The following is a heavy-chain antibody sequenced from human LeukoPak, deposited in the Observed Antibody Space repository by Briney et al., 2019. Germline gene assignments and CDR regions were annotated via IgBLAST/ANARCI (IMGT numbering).Heavy chain of an antibody. Sequence: GGSLRLSCAASGFTFSSYAMWWARQAPGKGLEWVSSISSSSSYIYYADSVRGRFTISRDNAKNSLYLQMNSLRAEDTAVYYCAREEGDGYNFDYWGQGTLVTVSS. D-gene: IGHD5-24*01. J-gene: IGHJ4*02. CDR3: AREEGDGYNFDY. V-gene: IGHV3-21*01. CDR1: GFTFSSYA. CDR2: ISSSSSYI.